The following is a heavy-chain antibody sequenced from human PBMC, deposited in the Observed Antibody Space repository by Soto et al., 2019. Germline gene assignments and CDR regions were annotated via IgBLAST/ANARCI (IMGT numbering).Heavy chain of an antibody. Sequence: QVELQESGPGRVKPSQTLSLTCTVSGESITTGGYWSWVRLLPGKGLEWIGYIFYSGSNYYNPSPSLKGRFSLSVDTSKNQFSLNLISVTAADTAVYFCATTTGAGRLDFWGQGTLVTVSS. D-gene: IGHD3-10*01. CDR3: ATTTGAGRLDF. J-gene: IGHJ4*02. CDR1: GESITTGGY. CDR2: IFYSGSN. V-gene: IGHV4-31*03.